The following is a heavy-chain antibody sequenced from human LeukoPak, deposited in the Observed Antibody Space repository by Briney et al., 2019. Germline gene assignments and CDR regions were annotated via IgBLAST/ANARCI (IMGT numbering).Heavy chain of an antibody. CDR3: ARMGGYSGYDFGY. V-gene: IGHV3-33*01. CDR2: IWYDGSNK. D-gene: IGHD5-12*01. J-gene: IGHJ4*02. CDR1: GFTFSSYG. Sequence: GGSLRLSCAASGFTFSSYGMDWVRQAPGKGLEWVALIWYDGSNKNYADSVKGRFTISRDNSKNTLDLQMNSLRAEDTAVYYCARMGGYSGYDFGYWGQGTLVTVSS.